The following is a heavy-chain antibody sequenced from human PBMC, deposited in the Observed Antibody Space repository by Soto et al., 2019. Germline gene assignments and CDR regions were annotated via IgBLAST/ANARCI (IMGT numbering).Heavy chain of an antibody. J-gene: IGHJ6*02. D-gene: IGHD2-2*01. Sequence: QVQLQESGPGLVKPSETLSLTCTVSGGSISSYYWSWIRQPPGKGLEWIGYIYYSGRTNYNPSLKSRVTISVDTSKNQFDLKLRSVTAADTAVYYCARESLSNYYYYGMDVWGQGTTVTVSS. V-gene: IGHV4-59*01. CDR1: GGSISSYY. CDR3: ARESLSNYYYYGMDV. CDR2: IYYSGRT.